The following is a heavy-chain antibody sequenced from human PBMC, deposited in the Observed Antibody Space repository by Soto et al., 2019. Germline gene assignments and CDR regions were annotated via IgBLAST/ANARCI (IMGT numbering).Heavy chain of an antibody. Sequence: QVQLQESGPGLVKPSQTLSLTCTVSGGSISSGDYYWSWIRQPPGKGLEWIGYIYYSGRTYYNPSLKSRVTISVDTSKNQFSLKLSSVTAADTAVYYCARADYYDSSGYYSEGFAFDIWGQGTMVTVSS. J-gene: IGHJ3*02. CDR3: ARADYYDSSGYYSEGFAFDI. CDR2: IYYSGRT. D-gene: IGHD3-22*01. V-gene: IGHV4-30-4*01. CDR1: GGSISSGDYY.